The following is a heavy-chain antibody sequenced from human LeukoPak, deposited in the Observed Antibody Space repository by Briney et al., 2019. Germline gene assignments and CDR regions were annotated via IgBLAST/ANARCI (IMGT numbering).Heavy chain of an antibody. CDR1: GDAFISNS. CDR3: ASTRILSGGSFDA. Sequence: ASVKVSCKASGDAFISNSFVWVRQAPGQGLEWVAWINPYNGNTDSAHRFQDRVTMTTDTSTSTACMELRTLRSDDTAMYFCASTRILSGGSFDAWGQGTMVIVSS. V-gene: IGHV1-18*01. D-gene: IGHD3-10*01. CDR2: INPYNGNT. J-gene: IGHJ3*01.